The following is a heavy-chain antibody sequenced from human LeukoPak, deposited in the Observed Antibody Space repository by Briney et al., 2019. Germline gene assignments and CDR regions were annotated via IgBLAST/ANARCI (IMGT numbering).Heavy chain of an antibody. V-gene: IGHV3-21*01. CDR3: ARVKLLWFGESIYYFDY. J-gene: IGHJ4*02. Sequence: GGSLRLSCAASGFTFSSYSMNWVRQAPGKGLEWVSSISSSSSYIYYADSVKGRFTISRDNAKNPLYLQMNSLRAEDTAVYYCARVKLLWFGESIYYFDYWGQGTLVTVSS. CDR1: GFTFSSYS. D-gene: IGHD3-10*01. CDR2: ISSSSSYI.